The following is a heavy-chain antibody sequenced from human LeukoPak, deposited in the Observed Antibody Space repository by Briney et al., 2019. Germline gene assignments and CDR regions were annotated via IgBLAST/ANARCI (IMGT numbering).Heavy chain of an antibody. CDR3: ARFEQDWFDP. D-gene: IGHD1/OR15-1a*01. V-gene: IGHV3-7*01. J-gene: IGHJ5*02. CDR1: GFTFSSHW. Sequence: GRSLRLSCAASGFTFSSHWMSWVRQAPGKGLEWVANIKQDGSEKYYVDSVKGRFTISRDNSKNSLYLQMNSLRAEDTAVYYCARFEQDWFDPWGQGTLVTVSS. CDR2: IKQDGSEK.